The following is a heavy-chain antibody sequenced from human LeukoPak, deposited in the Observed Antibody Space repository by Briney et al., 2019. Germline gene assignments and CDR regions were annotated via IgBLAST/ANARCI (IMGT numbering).Heavy chain of an antibody. CDR2: IIPILGIA. CDR3: ARALEDYGDAIYYYGMDV. Sequence: SVKVSCKASGSTFSSYAISWVRQAPGQGLEWMGRIIPILGIANYAQKFQGRVTITADKSTSTAYMELSSLRSEDTAVYYCARALEDYGDAIYYYGMDVWGQGTTVTVSS. V-gene: IGHV1-69*04. CDR1: GSTFSSYA. J-gene: IGHJ6*02. D-gene: IGHD4-17*01.